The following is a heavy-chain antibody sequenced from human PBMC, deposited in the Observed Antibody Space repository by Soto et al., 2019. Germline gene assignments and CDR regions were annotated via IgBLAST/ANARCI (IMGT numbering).Heavy chain of an antibody. D-gene: IGHD3-9*01. CDR1: GGSISSGGYY. V-gene: IGHV4-31*03. CDR3: ARLRETGYFAYFDY. Sequence: SETLSLTCTVSGGSISSGGYYWSWIRQHPGKGLEWIGYIYYSGSTYYNPSLKSRVTISVDTSKNQFSLKLSSVTAADTAVYYCARLRETGYFAYFDYWGQGTLVTVSS. CDR2: IYYSGST. J-gene: IGHJ4*02.